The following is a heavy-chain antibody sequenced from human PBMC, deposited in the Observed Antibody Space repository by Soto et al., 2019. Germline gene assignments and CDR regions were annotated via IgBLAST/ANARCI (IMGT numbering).Heavy chain of an antibody. J-gene: IGHJ4*02. CDR1: GGSISSGGYY. Sequence: QVQLQESGPGLVKPSQTLSLTCTVSGGSISSGGYYWSWIRQHPGKGLEWIGYIYYSGSTYYNPSLKSRVTISVDTSKNQFSLKLSSVTAADTAMYYCAREGWEQPYPDRWGQGTLVTVSS. V-gene: IGHV4-31*03. D-gene: IGHD1-26*01. CDR2: IYYSGST. CDR3: AREGWEQPYPDR.